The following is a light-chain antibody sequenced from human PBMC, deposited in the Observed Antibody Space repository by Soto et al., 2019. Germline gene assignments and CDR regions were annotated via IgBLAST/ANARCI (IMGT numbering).Light chain of an antibody. Sequence: EIVLTQSPATLSLSPGERATLSCRASQSVSSYLAWYQQKPGQAPSLLIYDASNRATGIPARFSGGGSGTNFTLTISSIEPADFAVYYCQQRFNWPRFTFGQGTKLEIK. CDR2: DAS. CDR3: QQRFNWPRFT. J-gene: IGKJ2*01. V-gene: IGKV3-11*01. CDR1: QSVSSY.